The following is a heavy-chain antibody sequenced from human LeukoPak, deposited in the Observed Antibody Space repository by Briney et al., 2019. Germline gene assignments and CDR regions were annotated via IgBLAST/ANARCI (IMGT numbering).Heavy chain of an antibody. CDR3: AHFGSAEYFQD. D-gene: IGHD3-10*01. CDR1: GLTFSSYS. CDR2: IRSKTDGGTT. V-gene: IGHV3-15*01. J-gene: IGHJ1*01. Sequence: GGSLRLSCAASGLTFSSYSMNWVRQAPGKGLEWVGRIRSKTDGGTTDYAAPVKGRFTISRDDSKNTLYLQMNSLKTEDTAVYYCAHFGSAEYFQDWGQGTLVTVSS.